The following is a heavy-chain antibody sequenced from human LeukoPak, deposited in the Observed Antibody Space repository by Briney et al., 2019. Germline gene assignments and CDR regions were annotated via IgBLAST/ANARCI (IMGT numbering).Heavy chain of an antibody. D-gene: IGHD2-2*01. J-gene: IGHJ3*02. V-gene: IGHV1-18*01. CDR2: ISAYNGNT. Sequence: GASVKVSCKASGYTFTSYGISWVRQASGQGLEWMGWISAYNGNTNYAQKLQGRVTMTTDTSTSTAYMELRSLRSDDTAVYYCARMGSTSWSDDAFDIWGQGTMVTVSS. CDR3: ARMGSTSWSDDAFDI. CDR1: GYTFTSYG.